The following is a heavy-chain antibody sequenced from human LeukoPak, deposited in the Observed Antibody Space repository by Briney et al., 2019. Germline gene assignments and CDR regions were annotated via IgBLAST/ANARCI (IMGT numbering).Heavy chain of an antibody. Sequence: PGGSLRLSCAASGFTFSSYAMSWVRQAPGKGLEWVSAISGSGGSTYYADSVKGRFTISRDNSKNTLYLQMNSLRAEDTAVYYCAKPKKAYSSSWTKYYFDYWGQGTLVTVFS. V-gene: IGHV3-23*01. CDR3: AKPKKAYSSSWTKYYFDY. J-gene: IGHJ4*02. CDR2: ISGSGGST. D-gene: IGHD6-13*01. CDR1: GFTFSSYA.